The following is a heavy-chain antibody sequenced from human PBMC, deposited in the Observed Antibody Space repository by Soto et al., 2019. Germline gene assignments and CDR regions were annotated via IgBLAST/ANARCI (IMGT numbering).Heavy chain of an antibody. D-gene: IGHD1-1*01. V-gene: IGHV4-59*01. J-gene: IGHJ4*02. CDR1: GGSICNYY. CDR2: IYYYSGST. CDR3: ARVVPLPGTTKYFDY. Sequence: SETRSLTCSVSGGSICNYYSTLLRPTPGKGLEWIGYIYYYSGSTNYNPSLKSRVTISVDTSRNQFSLNLSSVIAADTAVYYCARVVPLPGTTKYFDYWGQGTLVTVSS.